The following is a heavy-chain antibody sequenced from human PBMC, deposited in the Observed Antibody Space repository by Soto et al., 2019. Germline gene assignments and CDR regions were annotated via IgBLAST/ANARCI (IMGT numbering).Heavy chain of an antibody. CDR2: IYYSGST. CDR3: ARGHGGAYDCWRGYTFDD. CDR1: GGSISSYY. D-gene: IGHD3-3*01. Sequence: PSETLSLTCTVSGGSISSYYWLWIRQPPGKGLEWIGYIYYSGSTNYNPSLKSRVTISVDTSKNQFSLQLSSVTAADTAVYYCARGHGGAYDCWRGYTFDDWGQGTLVTVSS. J-gene: IGHJ4*02. V-gene: IGHV4-59*12.